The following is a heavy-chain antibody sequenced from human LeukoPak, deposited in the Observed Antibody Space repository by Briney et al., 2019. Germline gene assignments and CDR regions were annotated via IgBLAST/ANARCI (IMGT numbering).Heavy chain of an antibody. D-gene: IGHD1-1*01. Sequence: SETLSLTCAVSGGSISSSNWWSWVRQPPGKGLEWIGEIYHSGSTNYNPSLKSRVTISVDKSKNQFSLKLSSVTAADTAVYYCARAAARYGNYSDYWGQGTLVTVSS. V-gene: IGHV4-4*02. J-gene: IGHJ4*02. CDR2: IYHSGST. CDR3: ARAAARYGNYSDY. CDR1: GGSISSSNW.